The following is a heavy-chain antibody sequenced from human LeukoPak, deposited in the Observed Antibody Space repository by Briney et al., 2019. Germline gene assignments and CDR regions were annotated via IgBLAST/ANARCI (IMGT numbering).Heavy chain of an antibody. CDR3: ARVHSGYDFFDY. Sequence: ASVKVSCKASGYTFTSYDINWVRQATGQGLEWMGWMNPNSGNTGYAQKFQGRVTMTRDTSISTAYMELSRLRSDDTAVYYCARVHSGYDFFDYWGQGTLVTVSS. J-gene: IGHJ4*02. V-gene: IGHV1-8*02. CDR1: GYTFTSYD. D-gene: IGHD5-12*01. CDR2: MNPNSGNT.